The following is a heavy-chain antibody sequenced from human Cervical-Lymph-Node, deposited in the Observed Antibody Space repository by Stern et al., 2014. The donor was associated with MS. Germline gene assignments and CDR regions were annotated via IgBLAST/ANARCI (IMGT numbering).Heavy chain of an antibody. CDR2: IYTSGTP. CDR1: GGSISSGSYY. J-gene: IGHJ5*02. Sequence: VQLVESGPGLVKPSQTLSLTCTVSGGSISSGSYYWSWIRQPAGKGLEWIGRIYTSGTPKHTPPLQIRVPISADTPKNQFSLKLSSVTAADTAVYYCARETVAADNNWFDPWGQGTLVTVSS. CDR3: ARETVAADNNWFDP. D-gene: IGHD6-19*01. V-gene: IGHV4-61*02.